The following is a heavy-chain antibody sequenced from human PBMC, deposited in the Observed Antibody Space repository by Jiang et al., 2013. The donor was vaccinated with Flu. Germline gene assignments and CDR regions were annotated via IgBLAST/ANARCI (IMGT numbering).Heavy chain of an antibody. CDR2: TYYRSKWYN. V-gene: IGHV6-1*01. Sequence: TLSLTCAISGDSVSSNSAGWNWIRQSPSRGLEWLGRTYYRSKWYNDYAISVRSRITINPDTSQNQFSLQLNSVTPEDTAVYYCARSSPPFDYWGQGTLVTVSS. J-gene: IGHJ4*02. CDR3: ARSSPPFDY. CDR1: GDSVSSNSAG.